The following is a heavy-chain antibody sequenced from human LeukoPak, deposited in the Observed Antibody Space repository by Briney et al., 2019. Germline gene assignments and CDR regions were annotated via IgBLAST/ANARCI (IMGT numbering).Heavy chain of an antibody. V-gene: IGHV1-2*06. CDR1: GYTFTGYY. D-gene: IGHD3-22*01. CDR3: ARDLYYYNSSGYWVYYFDY. Sequence: ASVKVSCKASGYTFTGYYVHWVRQAPGQGLEWLGRINPNSGDTNYAQKFQGRVTMTRDTSISTAYMELSRLRSDDTAVYYCARDLYYYNSSGYWVYYFDYWGQGTLVTVSS. J-gene: IGHJ4*02. CDR2: INPNSGDT.